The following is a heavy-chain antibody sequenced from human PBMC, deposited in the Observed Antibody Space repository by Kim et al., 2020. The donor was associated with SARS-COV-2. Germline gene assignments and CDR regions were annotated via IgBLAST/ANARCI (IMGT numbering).Heavy chain of an antibody. Sequence: GGSLRLSCAASGFTFSSCGMHWVRQAPGKGLEWVAVISYDGSNKYYADSVKGRFTISRDNYKNTLYLQMNSLRAEDTAVYYCAKLLSSLTMVRGVPTFD. D-gene: IGHD3-10*01. CDR1: GFTFSSCG. V-gene: IGHV3-30*18. CDR2: ISYDGSNK. CDR3: AKLLSSLTMVRGVPTFD. J-gene: IGHJ4*01.